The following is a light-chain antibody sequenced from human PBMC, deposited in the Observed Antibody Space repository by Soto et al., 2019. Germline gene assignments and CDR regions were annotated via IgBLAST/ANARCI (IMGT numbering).Light chain of an antibody. CDR2: EVN. CDR1: RSDVGGNDY. V-gene: IGLV2-8*01. J-gene: IGLJ2*01. CDR3: SSYGTNRI. Sequence: QSVLAQPPSASGSPGQSVAISCTGTRSDVGGNDYVSWYQQHPGKAPKLIIYEVNKRPSGVPDRFSGSKSGNTASLTVSGLQAEDEADYYCSSYGTNRIFGGGTK.